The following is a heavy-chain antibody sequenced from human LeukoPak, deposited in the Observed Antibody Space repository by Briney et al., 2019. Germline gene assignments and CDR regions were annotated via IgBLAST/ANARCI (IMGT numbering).Heavy chain of an antibody. CDR1: GGSFSGYY. J-gene: IGHJ4*02. V-gene: IGHV4-34*01. CDR2: INHSGST. CDR3: ARLAWLTNFDY. Sequence: SETLSLTCAVYGGSFSGYYWSWIRQPPGKGLEWIGEINHSGSTNYNPSLKSRVTISVDTSKNQFSLKLSSVTAADTAVYYCARLAWLTNFDYWGQGTLVTVSS. D-gene: IGHD5-24*01.